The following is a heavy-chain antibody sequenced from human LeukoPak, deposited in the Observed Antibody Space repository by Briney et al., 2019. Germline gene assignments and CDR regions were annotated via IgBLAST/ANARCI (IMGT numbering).Heavy chain of an antibody. J-gene: IGHJ5*02. CDR3: ARAKNPYCGGDCRWFDP. Sequence: GGSLRLSCAASGFTFSSYGMHWVRQAPGKGLEWVAVISYDGSDKYYADSVKGRFTISRDNAKNSLYLQMNSLRDEDTAVYYCARAKNPYCGGDCRWFDPWGQGTLVTVSS. CDR2: ISYDGSDK. D-gene: IGHD2-21*02. CDR1: GFTFSSYG. V-gene: IGHV3-30*03.